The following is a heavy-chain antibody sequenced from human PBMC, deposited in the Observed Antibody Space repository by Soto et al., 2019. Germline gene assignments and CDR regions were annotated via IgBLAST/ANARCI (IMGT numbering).Heavy chain of an antibody. CDR3: ARESAVAALDP. CDR2: ISAYNGNT. D-gene: IGHD6-19*01. CDR1: GYTFTSYG. J-gene: IGHJ5*02. Sequence: QVQLVQSGAEVKKPGASWKVSCKASGYTFTSYGISWVRQAPGQGLEWMGWISAYNGNTNYAQKLQGRVTMTTDTSTSKACMELRRLRYDDRAVYYCARESAVAALDPWGRGTLVTVSS. V-gene: IGHV1-18*01.